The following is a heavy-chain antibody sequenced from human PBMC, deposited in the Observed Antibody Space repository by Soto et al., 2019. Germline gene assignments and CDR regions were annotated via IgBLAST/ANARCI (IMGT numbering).Heavy chain of an antibody. D-gene: IGHD7-27*01. V-gene: IGHV4-59*11. CDR1: GGSINNHY. CDR2: VYYNGIT. J-gene: IGHJ4*02. CDR3: TRANWYSEY. Sequence: QVQLQESGPGLVKPSETLSLTCTVSGGSINNHYWSWIRQPPGKGLEWLGYVYYNGITNYNPSLEGRVTMSVDTSKNQVSPNLTSLTGGDTAIYFCTRANWYSEYWGQGTLVTVSS.